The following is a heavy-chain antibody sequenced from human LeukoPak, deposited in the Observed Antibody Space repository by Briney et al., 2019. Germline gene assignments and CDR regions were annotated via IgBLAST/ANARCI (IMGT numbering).Heavy chain of an antibody. V-gene: IGHV3-21*01. Sequence: GGSLRLSCAASGFTFSSYWMHWVRQAPGKGLEWVSSISSSSSYIYYADSVKGRFTISRDNAKNSLYLQMNSLRAEDTAVYYCAREDLGYDCWGQGTLLTVSS. J-gene: IGHJ4*02. CDR3: AREDLGYDC. D-gene: IGHD5-12*01. CDR1: GFTFSSYW. CDR2: ISSSSSYI.